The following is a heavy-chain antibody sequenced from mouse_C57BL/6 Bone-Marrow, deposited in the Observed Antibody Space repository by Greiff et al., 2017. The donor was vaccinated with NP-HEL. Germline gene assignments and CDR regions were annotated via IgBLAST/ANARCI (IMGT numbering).Heavy chain of an antibody. J-gene: IGHJ1*03. CDR1: GYTFTSYW. CDR3: ARDYSNYGYWYFDV. V-gene: IGHV1-59*01. D-gene: IGHD2-5*01. CDR2: IDPSDSYT. Sequence: QVQLQQPGAELVRPGTSVKLSCKASGYTFTSYWMHWVKQRPGQGLEWIGVIDPSDSYTNYNQKFKGKATLTVDTSYSTAYMQLSSLTSEDSAVYYCARDYSNYGYWYFDVWGTGTTVTVSS.